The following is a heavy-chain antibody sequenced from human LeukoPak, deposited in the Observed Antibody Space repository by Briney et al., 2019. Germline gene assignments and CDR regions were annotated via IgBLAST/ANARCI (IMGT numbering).Heavy chain of an antibody. CDR3: ARDSTGTTTDY. Sequence: GGSLRLSWAASGFTVSSNYMSWVRQAPGKGLEWVSVIYSGGNTYYADSVKGRFTISRDNSKKTLYLQMNSLRAEDTAVYYCARDSTGTTTDYWGQGTLVTVSS. J-gene: IGHJ4*02. CDR2: IYSGGNT. CDR1: GFTVSSNY. D-gene: IGHD4-17*01. V-gene: IGHV3-53*01.